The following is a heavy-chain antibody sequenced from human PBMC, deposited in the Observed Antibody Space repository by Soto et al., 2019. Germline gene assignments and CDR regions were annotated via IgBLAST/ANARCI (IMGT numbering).Heavy chain of an antibody. D-gene: IGHD2-8*01. V-gene: IGHV2-5*02. CDR1: RFSLSSSGVS. Sequence: QITLRESGLTLVRPTQTLTLTCTFSRFSLSSSGVSVGGIRQPPGKALEWLAHIYWDDDQRYSPSRKNRLTVTKDTSKNQPVLTMTNMDPVDTATFNCTHSIRCSAFDFWGQGTMVVASS. CDR3: THSIRCSAFDF. J-gene: IGHJ3*01. CDR2: IYWDDDQ.